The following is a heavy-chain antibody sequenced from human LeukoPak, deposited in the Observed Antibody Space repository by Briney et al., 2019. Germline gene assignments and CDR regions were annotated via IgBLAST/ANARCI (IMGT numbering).Heavy chain of an antibody. V-gene: IGHV1-69*05. D-gene: IGHD5-18*01. J-gene: IGHJ4*02. Sequence: GASVKVSCKASGYTFTSYGISWVRQAPGQGLEWMGRIIPIFGTANYAQKFQGRVTITTDESTSTAYMELSSLRSEDTAVYYCARGPRIQLWSNFDYWGQGTLVTVSS. CDR1: GYTFTSYG. CDR3: ARGPRIQLWSNFDY. CDR2: IIPIFGTA.